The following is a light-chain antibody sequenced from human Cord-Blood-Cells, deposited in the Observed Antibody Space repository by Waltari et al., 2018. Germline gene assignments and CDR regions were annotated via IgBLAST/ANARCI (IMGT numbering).Light chain of an antibody. Sequence: DIQMTQSPSTLSASVGDRVTITCRASQSISSWLSWDQQKPGKAPNLLIYDASSVEIGVPSRFSGSGAGTEFTLTIGSLHPDDFATYYCQQYNSYGTFGQGTKVEIK. CDR2: DAS. CDR1: QSISSW. J-gene: IGKJ1*01. CDR3: QQYNSYGT. V-gene: IGKV1-5*01.